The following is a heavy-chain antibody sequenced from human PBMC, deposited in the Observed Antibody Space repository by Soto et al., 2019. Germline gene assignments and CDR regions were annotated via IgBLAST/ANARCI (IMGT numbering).Heavy chain of an antibody. D-gene: IGHD4-17*01. CDR1: GFTFSNAW. CDR3: TTLDGDYPASAWYYYYVMDV. J-gene: IGHJ6*02. CDR2: IKSKTDGGTT. V-gene: IGHV3-15*07. Sequence: ESGGGLVKPGGSLRLSCAASGFTFSNAWMNWVRQAPGKGLEWVGRIKSKTDGGTTDYAAPVKGRFTISRDNSKNTLYLQMNSLKTEDTAVYYCTTLDGDYPASAWYYYYVMDVWGQGTTVTVSS.